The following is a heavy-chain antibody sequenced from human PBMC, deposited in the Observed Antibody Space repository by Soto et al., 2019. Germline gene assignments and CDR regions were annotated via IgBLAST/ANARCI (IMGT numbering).Heavy chain of an antibody. Sequence: GASVKVSCKASGYTFASYTINCVRQAPGQGLEWMGWISPYNGNTNYAQKLQGRVTMTTDTSTSTAYMELSSLGSDDTAVYYCARDKFESGSYYPSDYWAQGTLVTSPQ. D-gene: IGHD1-26*01. J-gene: IGHJ4*02. CDR2: ISPYNGNT. CDR3: ARDKFESGSYYPSDY. V-gene: IGHV1-18*04. CDR1: GYTFASYT.